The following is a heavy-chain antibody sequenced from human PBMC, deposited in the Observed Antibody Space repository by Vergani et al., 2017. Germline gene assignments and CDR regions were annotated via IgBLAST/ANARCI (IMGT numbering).Heavy chain of an antibody. CDR2: ISYDGSNK. CDR3: ARVGHTRRNPYSSSWYYYYYGMDV. D-gene: IGHD6-13*01. V-gene: IGHV3-30*01. Sequence: QVQLVESGGGVVQPGRSLRLSCAASGFTFSSYAMHWVRQAPGKGLEWVAVISYDGSNKYYADSVKGRFTISRDNSKNTLYLQMNSLRAEDTAVYYCARVGHTRRNPYSSSWYYYYYGMDVWGQGTTVTVSS. J-gene: IGHJ6*02. CDR1: GFTFSSYA.